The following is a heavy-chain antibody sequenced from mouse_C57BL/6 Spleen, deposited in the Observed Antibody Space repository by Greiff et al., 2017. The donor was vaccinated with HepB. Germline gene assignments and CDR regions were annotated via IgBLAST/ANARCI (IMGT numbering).Heavy chain of an antibody. J-gene: IGHJ2*01. CDR3: ERGDYFDY. Sequence: EVKLVESGGGLVKPGGSLKLSCAASGFTFSDYGMHWVRQAPEKGLEWVAYISSGSSTIYYADTVKGRFTITRDNAKNTLFLQMTSVRSEDTAMYKCERGDYFDYWGQGTPLTVSS. CDR2: ISSGSSTI. CDR1: GFTFSDYG. V-gene: IGHV5-17*01.